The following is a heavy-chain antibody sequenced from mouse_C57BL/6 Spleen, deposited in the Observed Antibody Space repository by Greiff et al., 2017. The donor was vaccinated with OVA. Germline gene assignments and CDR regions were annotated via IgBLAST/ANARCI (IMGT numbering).Heavy chain of an antibody. CDR1: GYTFTNYW. D-gene: IGHD1-1*01. J-gene: IGHJ4*01. V-gene: IGHV1-63*01. CDR2: IYPGGGYT. CDR3: ARGYGSFYAMDY. Sequence: QVQLKESGAELVRPGTSVKMSCKASGYTFTNYWIGWAKQRPGHGLEWIGDIYPGGGYTNYNEKFKGKATLTADKSSSTAYMQFSSLTSEDSAIYYCARGYGSFYAMDYWGQGTSVTVSS.